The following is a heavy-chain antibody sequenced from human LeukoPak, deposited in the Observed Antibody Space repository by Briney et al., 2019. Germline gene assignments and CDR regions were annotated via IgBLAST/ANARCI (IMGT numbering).Heavy chain of an antibody. CDR1: GGSISSSSYY. D-gene: IGHD6-13*01. CDR3: ARHKSIAAAGHPLDY. J-gene: IGHJ4*02. CDR2: IYYSGST. Sequence: PSETLSLTCTVSGGSISSSSYYWGWIRQPPGKGLEWIGSIYYSGSTYYNPSLKSRVTISVDTSKNQFSLKLSSVTAADTAVYYCARHKSIAAAGHPLDYWGQGTLVTVSS. V-gene: IGHV4-39*01.